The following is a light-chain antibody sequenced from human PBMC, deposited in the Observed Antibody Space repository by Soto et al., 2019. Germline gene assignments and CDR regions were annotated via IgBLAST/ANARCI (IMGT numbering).Light chain of an antibody. V-gene: IGLV2-14*01. CDR2: EVS. CDR3: SSYTSSILV. Sequence: QSAPTQPGSVSVSPAQSITISCTGTSSDVGGYNYVSWYQQYPGKAPKLMIYEVSNRPSGVSIRFSGSKSGNTASLTISGLQAEDEADYYCSSYTSSILVFGGGTKVTVL. CDR1: SSDVGGYNY. J-gene: IGLJ3*02.